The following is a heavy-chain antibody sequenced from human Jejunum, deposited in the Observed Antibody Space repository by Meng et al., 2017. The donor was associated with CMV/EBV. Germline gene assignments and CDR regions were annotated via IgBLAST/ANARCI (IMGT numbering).Heavy chain of an antibody. V-gene: IGHV4-30-4*08. D-gene: IGHD2-2*01. J-gene: IGHJ4*02. CDR3: ASYGEYCSTSSCYPAFDY. CDR2: IYHSGNT. CDR1: IGGENY. Sequence: IGGENYWSWIRQPTGKGLEWIGHIYHSGNTYYNPSLKSRVTISVDKSKSQFSLKLSSVAAADTAVYYCASYGEYCSTSSCYPAFDYWGPGTVVTVSS.